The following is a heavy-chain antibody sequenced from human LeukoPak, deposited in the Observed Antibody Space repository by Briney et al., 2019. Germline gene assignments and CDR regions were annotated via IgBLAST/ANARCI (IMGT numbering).Heavy chain of an antibody. D-gene: IGHD6-25*01. V-gene: IGHV4-59*01. CDR3: ARAQRLAPIDY. Sequence: PSETLSLTCTVSGGSISSYYWSWIRQPPGKGLEWIGYIYYSGSTNYNPSLKSRVTISVDTSKNQFSLKLSSVTAADTAVYYCARAQRLAPIDYWGQGTLVTVSS. J-gene: IGHJ4*02. CDR1: GGSISSYY. CDR2: IYYSGST.